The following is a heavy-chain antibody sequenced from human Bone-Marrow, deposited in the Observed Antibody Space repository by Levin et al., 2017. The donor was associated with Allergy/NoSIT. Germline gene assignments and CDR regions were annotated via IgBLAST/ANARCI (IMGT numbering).Heavy chain of an antibody. CDR1: GGSISGYY. CDR2: IFYSGST. V-gene: IGHV4-59*01. J-gene: IGHJ4*02. Sequence: PSETLSLTCTVSGGSISGYYWSWVRQPPGKGLEWVGHIFYSGSTNYNPSLKSRVTISINTSKNQFSLNLTSVTAADTAFYYCARSVAGEFDYWDQGTLVTVSS. D-gene: IGHD3-10*01. CDR3: ARSVAGEFDY.